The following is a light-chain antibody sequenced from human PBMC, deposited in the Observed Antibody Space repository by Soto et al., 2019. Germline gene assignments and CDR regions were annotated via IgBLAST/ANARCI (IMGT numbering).Light chain of an antibody. CDR1: QAIRSD. CDR3: LQDNTWPWT. J-gene: IGKJ1*01. Sequence: AIQMTQSPSSLSASVGDRVTITCRASQAIRSDLSWYQQKPGKAPKLLIYGASNLQTGVPSRFSGSGSGTDFTLTISSLQPEDFATYYCLQDNTWPWTFGQGTKVEVK. CDR2: GAS. V-gene: IGKV1-6*01.